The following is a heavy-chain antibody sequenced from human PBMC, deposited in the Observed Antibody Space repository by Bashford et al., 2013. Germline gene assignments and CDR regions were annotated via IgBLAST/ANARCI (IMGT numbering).Heavy chain of an antibody. V-gene: IGHV4-4*08. Sequence: YIYGSGTTHYNPSLKGRVTISVDTSKNQFSLKLSSVTAADTAVYYCARGNGYWVGDYYYYGMDVWGQGTTVTVSS. CDR2: IYGSGTT. J-gene: IGHJ6*02. D-gene: IGHD3-22*01. CDR3: ARGNGYWVGDYYYYGMDV.